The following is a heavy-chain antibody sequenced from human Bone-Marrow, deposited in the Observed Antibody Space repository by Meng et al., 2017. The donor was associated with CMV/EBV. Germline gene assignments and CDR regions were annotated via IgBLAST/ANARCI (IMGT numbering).Heavy chain of an antibody. CDR3: ARGMATIPT. J-gene: IGHJ5*02. CDR2: IYHSGST. D-gene: IGHD5-24*01. V-gene: IGHV4-38-2*02. Sequence: GSLRLSCTVSGYSISSGYYWGWIRQPPGKGLEWIGSIYHSGSTYYNPSLKSRVTISVDTSKNQFSLKLSSVTAADTAVYYCARGMATIPTWGQGTLVTVSS. CDR1: GYSISSGYY.